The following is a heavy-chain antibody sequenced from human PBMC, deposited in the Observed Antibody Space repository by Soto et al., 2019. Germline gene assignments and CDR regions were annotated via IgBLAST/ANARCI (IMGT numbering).Heavy chain of an antibody. J-gene: IGHJ5*02. CDR2: INPDNGNT. CDR3: ARGIATGQLAP. Sequence: QVQLVQSGAAVKKPGASVKISCKASGYTFTRYTMNWVRQAPGQRLEWMGWINPDNGNTKSSQKFQDRVIITRDTSASTAYMDLSSLRSEDTAVYYCARGIATGQLAPWGQGTLVTVSS. D-gene: IGHD2-15*01. V-gene: IGHV1-3*01. CDR1: GYTFTRYT.